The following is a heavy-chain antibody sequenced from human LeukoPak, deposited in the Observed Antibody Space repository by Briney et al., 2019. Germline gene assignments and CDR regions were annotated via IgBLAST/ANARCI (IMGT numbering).Heavy chain of an antibody. CDR1: GFTFSSHG. V-gene: IGHV3-23*01. CDR2: ISPSGGIT. CDR3: AKEKSGYDSPPFDP. Sequence: GGTLRLSCAASGFTFSSHGMNWVRQAPGKGLEWVSGISPSGGITYYADSVKGRFTISRDNSKNTLYLQMISLRAEDTAVYYCAKEKSGYDSPPFDPWGQGTLVTVSS. J-gene: IGHJ5*02. D-gene: IGHD5-12*01.